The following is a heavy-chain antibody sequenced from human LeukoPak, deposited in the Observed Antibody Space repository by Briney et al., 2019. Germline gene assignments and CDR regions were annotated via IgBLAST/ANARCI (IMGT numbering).Heavy chain of an antibody. CDR1: GGTFSSYA. CDR2: IIPIFGTA. V-gene: IGHV1-69*13. CDR3: GRDYHLGGIDV. D-gene: IGHD3-3*02. J-gene: IGHJ6*02. Sequence: ASVKVSCKASGGTFSSYAISWVRQAPGQGLEWMGGIIPIFGTANYAQKFQGRVTITADESTSTAYMELRSLRSDDTAVYYCGRDYHLGGIDVWGQGTTVTVSS.